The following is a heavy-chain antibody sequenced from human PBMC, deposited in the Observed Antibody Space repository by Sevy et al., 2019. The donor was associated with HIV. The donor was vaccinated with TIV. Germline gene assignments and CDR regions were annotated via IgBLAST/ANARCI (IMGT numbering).Heavy chain of an antibody. Sequence: GGSLRLSCAASGFTFDDYAMHWVRQAPGKGLEWVSGISWNSGSIGYADTVKGGFTISRDNAKNSLYLQMKSLRAEDTALYYCAKEQRITIFGLAPGGLDYWGQGTLVTVS. J-gene: IGHJ4*02. V-gene: IGHV3-9*01. CDR3: AKEQRITIFGLAPGGLDY. CDR1: GFTFDDYA. D-gene: IGHD3-3*01. CDR2: ISWNSGSI.